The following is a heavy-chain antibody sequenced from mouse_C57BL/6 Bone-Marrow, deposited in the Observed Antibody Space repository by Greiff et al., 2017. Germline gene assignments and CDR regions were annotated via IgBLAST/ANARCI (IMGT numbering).Heavy chain of an antibody. CDR2: IFPGSGST. D-gene: IGHD1-1*01. J-gene: IGHJ2*01. CDR3: TRRDSYGSSYGY. CDR1: GYTFTDYY. V-gene: IGHV1-75*01. Sequence: QLQQSGPELVKPGASVKISCKASGYTFTDYYINWVKQRPGQGLDWIGWIFPGSGSTYYNEKFKGKATLTVDKSTRADYMLRSSLTSEDSAFYFCTRRDSYGSSYGYWGQGTTLTVSS.